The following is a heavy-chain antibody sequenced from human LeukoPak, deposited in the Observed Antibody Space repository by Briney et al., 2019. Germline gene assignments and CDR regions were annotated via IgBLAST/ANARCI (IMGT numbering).Heavy chain of an antibody. J-gene: IGHJ4*02. CDR2: IIPIFGTA. Sequence: SVKVSCKAYGGTFSSYAISLVRQAPGQGIEWMGGIIPIFGTANYAQKFQGRVTITADESTSTAYMELSSLRSEDTAVYYCARGRAQYQLLRFDYWGQGTLVTVSS. D-gene: IGHD2-2*01. V-gene: IGHV1-69*01. CDR1: GGTFSSYA. CDR3: ARGRAQYQLLRFDY.